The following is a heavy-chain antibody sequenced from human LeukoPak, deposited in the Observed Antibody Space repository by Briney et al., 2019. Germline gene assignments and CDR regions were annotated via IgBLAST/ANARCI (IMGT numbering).Heavy chain of an antibody. CDR3: ARGRGYYYDSSGYSLGNY. Sequence: PGGSLRLSCAASGFTFSDYYMSWIHQAPGKGLEWVSYISSSGSTIYYADSVKGRFTISRDNAKNSLYLQMNSLRAEDTAVYYCARGRGYYYDSSGYSLGNYWGQGTLVTVSS. CDR1: GFTFSDYY. CDR2: ISSSGSTI. V-gene: IGHV3-11*04. J-gene: IGHJ4*02. D-gene: IGHD3-22*01.